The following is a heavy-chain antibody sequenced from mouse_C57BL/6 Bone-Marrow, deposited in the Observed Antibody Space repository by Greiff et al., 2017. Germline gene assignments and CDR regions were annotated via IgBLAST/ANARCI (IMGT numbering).Heavy chain of an antibody. V-gene: IGHV1-64*01. CDR3: ARGDGTTGLAMDY. CDR2: IHPNSGST. Sequence: QVQLQQPGAELVKPGASVKLSCKASGYTFTSYWMHWVKQRPGQGLEWIGMIHPNSGSTNYNEKFKSKATITADTSSNTAYLQLSSLTSEDTAVYYCARGDGTTGLAMDYWGQGTSVTVSS. D-gene: IGHD3-1*01. J-gene: IGHJ4*01. CDR1: GYTFTSYW.